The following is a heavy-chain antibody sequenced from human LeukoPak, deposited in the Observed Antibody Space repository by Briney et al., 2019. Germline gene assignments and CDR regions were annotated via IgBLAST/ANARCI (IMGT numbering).Heavy chain of an antibody. CDR2: ISYDGSNK. V-gene: IGHV3-30*18. Sequence: PGRSLRLSCAASGFTFSSYGMHWVRQAPGKGLEWVAVISYDGSNKYYADSVKGRFTISRDNSKNTLYLQMNSLRAEDTAVYYCAKEAAAENWGQGTLVTVSS. J-gene: IGHJ4*02. CDR3: AKEAAAEN. CDR1: GFTFSSYG. D-gene: IGHD6-13*01.